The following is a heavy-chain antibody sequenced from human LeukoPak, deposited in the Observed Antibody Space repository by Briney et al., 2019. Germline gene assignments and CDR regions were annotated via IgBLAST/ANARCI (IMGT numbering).Heavy chain of an antibody. D-gene: IGHD3-10*01. CDR1: GYSISSGYY. V-gene: IGHV4-38-2*02. J-gene: IGHJ6*03. CDR2: IYHSGST. CDR3: ARDGFTYYYGPKSYYYYYMDV. Sequence: PSETLSLTCTVSGYSISSGYYWGWIRQPPGKGLEWIGSIYHSGSTYYNPSLNSRITISVDTSKNQFSLKLSSVTAADTAVYYCARDGFTYYYGPKSYYYYYMDVWGKGTTVTISS.